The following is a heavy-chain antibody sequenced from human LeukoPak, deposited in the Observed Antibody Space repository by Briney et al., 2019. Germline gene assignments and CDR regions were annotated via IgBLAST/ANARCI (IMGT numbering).Heavy chain of an antibody. D-gene: IGHD3-22*01. CDR2: IYYSGST. CDR1: GGSISSYY. CDR3: ARRSYDSSGYTDDAFDI. J-gene: IGHJ3*02. Sequence: SETLSLTCTVSGGSISSYYWSWIRQPPGKGLEWIGYIYYSGSTNYNPSLKSRVTISVDTSKNQFSLKLSSVTAADTAVYYCARRSYDSSGYTDDAFDIWGQGTMVTVSS. V-gene: IGHV4-59*08.